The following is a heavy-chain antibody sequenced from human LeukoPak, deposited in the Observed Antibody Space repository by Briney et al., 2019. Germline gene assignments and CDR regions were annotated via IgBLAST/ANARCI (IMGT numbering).Heavy chain of an antibody. V-gene: IGHV1-8*03. D-gene: IGHD2-2*01. CDR3: ARGRDIVVVPAASPFDY. Sequence: ASVKVSCKASGYTFTSYDINWVRQATGQGLEWMGWMNPNSGNTGYAQKFQGRVTITRNTSISTAYMELSSLRSEDTAVYYCARGRDIVVVPAASPFDYWGQGTLVTVSS. CDR1: GYTFTSYD. CDR2: MNPNSGNT. J-gene: IGHJ4*02.